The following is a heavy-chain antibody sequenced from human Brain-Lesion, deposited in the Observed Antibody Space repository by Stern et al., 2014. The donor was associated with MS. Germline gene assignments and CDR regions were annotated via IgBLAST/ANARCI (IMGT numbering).Heavy chain of an antibody. CDR1: GGSISSGGYY. V-gene: IGHV4-61*02. J-gene: IGHJ6*02. CDR2: IFNSGST. D-gene: IGHD2-2*01. CDR3: ARGRVVPGFQYYATDV. Sequence: QVQLVESGPGLVKPSQTLSLSCTVSGGSISSGGYYWSWIRQPAGKGLEWIGRIFNSGSTSYNPPLKSRVTQSKATSKTQFSLRLNPMTAADTAVYYCARGRVVPGFQYYATDVWGQGTTVIVSS.